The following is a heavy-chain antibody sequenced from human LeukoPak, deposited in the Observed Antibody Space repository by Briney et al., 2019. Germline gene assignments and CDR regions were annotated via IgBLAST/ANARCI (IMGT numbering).Heavy chain of an antibody. Sequence: GGSLRLSCAASGFTFTSYAMSWVRQAPGKGLEWVSGLTGGGSTHYADSVRGRFTISRDNSENTLYLQMNSLRAEDTAVYYCAKAGTAMVTTVDYWGQGTLVTVSS. D-gene: IGHD5-18*01. V-gene: IGHV3-23*01. CDR3: AKAGTAMVTTVDY. CDR1: GFTFTSYA. CDR2: LTGGGST. J-gene: IGHJ4*02.